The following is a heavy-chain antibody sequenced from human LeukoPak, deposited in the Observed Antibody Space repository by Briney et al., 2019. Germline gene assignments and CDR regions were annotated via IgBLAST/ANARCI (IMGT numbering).Heavy chain of an antibody. CDR3: AGAAAGGGY. Sequence: GGSLRLSCAASGFTFSSYGMSWVRQAPGKGLEWVSAISGSGGSTYYADSVKGRFTISRDNAKNSLYLQMNSLRAEDTALYYCAGAAAGGGYWGQGTLVTVSS. CDR1: GFTFSSYG. D-gene: IGHD6-13*01. J-gene: IGHJ4*02. V-gene: IGHV3-23*01. CDR2: ISGSGGST.